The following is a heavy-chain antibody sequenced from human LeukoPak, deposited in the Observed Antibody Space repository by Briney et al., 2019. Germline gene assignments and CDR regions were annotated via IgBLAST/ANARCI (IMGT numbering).Heavy chain of an antibody. D-gene: IGHD3-22*01. Sequence: GESLKISCEGSGYTFTSYWIAWVRQMPGKGLEWMGIIYPGDSDTRYSPSFQGQVTISADKSIRTAYLQWSSLKASDTAMYYCARRDSSGYYFEYWGQGTLVTVSS. V-gene: IGHV5-51*01. CDR2: IYPGDSDT. J-gene: IGHJ4*02. CDR1: GYTFTSYW. CDR3: ARRDSSGYYFEY.